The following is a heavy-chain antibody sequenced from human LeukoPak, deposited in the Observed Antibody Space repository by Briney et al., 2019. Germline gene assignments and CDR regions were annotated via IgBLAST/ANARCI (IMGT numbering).Heavy chain of an antibody. CDR2: VNYNGIT. CDR1: GGSIGSYY. D-gene: IGHD6-13*01. V-gene: IGHV4-59*01. Sequence: PSGTLSLTCTVSGGSIGSYYWSWIRQSPGKGLEWIGYVNYNGITNYNPSLKSRVTISVDTSKIQFSLRLTSVTAADTAVYYCARDWRGVPGTARYYYFGMDVWGQGATVTVSS. J-gene: IGHJ6*02. CDR3: ARDWRGVPGTARYYYFGMDV.